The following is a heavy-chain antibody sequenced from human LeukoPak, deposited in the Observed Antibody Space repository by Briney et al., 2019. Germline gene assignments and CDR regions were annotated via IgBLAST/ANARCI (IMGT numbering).Heavy chain of an antibody. CDR1: GFTVSSNY. CDR2: IYSGGST. J-gene: IGHJ4*02. D-gene: IGHD3-16*01. V-gene: IGHV3-66*01. CDR3: SRGQAFRDYVWGSPYYFDY. Sequence: GGSLRLSCAASGFTVSSNYMSWVRQPPGKGLEWFSVIYSGGSTYYADSVKGRFTISRDNSKNTLYLQMNSLRAEDTAVYYWSRGQAFRDYVWGSPYYFDYWGQGTLFTVSS.